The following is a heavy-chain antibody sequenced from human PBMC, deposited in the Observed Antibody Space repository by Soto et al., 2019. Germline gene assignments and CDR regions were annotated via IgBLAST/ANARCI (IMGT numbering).Heavy chain of an antibody. V-gene: IGHV3-30*04. CDR3: ATRRDIVLVVAAIYAFDI. D-gene: IGHD2-15*01. Sequence: QVQLVESGGCVVQPGRSLRLSCAASGFTFGSYGLHWVRQAPGKGLEWVTAISYDGRNKYYADSVKGRFTISRDNSKNTLYLQMSSLRAEDTAVYYCATRRDIVLVVAAIYAFDIWGQGTMVTVSS. CDR1: GFTFGSYG. CDR2: ISYDGRNK. J-gene: IGHJ3*02.